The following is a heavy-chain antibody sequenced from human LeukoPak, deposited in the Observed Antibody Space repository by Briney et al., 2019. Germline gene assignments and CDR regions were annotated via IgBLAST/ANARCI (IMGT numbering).Heavy chain of an antibody. CDR3: AKLRGPVSGTGDY. D-gene: IGHD6-19*01. Sequence: GGSLILSCAASGFTFSSYAMSWVRQAPGKGLEWVSAISGNGGSTYYADSVKGRFTISRDNSKNTLYLQMNSLRAEDTALYYCAKLRGPVSGTGDYWGQGTLVTVSS. CDR2: ISGNGGST. CDR1: GFTFSSYA. J-gene: IGHJ4*02. V-gene: IGHV3-23*01.